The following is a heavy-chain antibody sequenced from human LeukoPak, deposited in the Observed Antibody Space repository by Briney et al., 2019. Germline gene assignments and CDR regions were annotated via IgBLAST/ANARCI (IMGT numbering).Heavy chain of an antibody. CDR3: AKDQIVGAPAPSFDF. Sequence: GGSLRLSCAASGFTFSSYGMHWVRQAPGKGLEWVAFIRFDGSNKYYQDSVKGRFTISRDNSKNTLYLQMNSLRAEDTAIYYCAKDQIVGAPAPSFDFWGQGTLVTVSS. CDR1: GFTFSSYG. D-gene: IGHD1-26*01. CDR2: IRFDGSNK. J-gene: IGHJ4*02. V-gene: IGHV3-30*02.